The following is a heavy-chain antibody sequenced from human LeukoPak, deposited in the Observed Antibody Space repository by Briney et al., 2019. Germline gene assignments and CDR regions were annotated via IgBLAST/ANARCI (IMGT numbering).Heavy chain of an antibody. J-gene: IGHJ3*02. CDR2: ISSSGSTI. CDR1: GFTFSTYE. CDR3: ARDPLGSRAFDI. Sequence: GGSLRLSCAASGFTFSTYEMNWVRQAPGKGLEWVSYISSSGSTIYYADSVKGRFTISRDNAKTSLYLQMNSLRAADTAVYYCARDPLGSRAFDIWGQGTMVTVSS. D-gene: IGHD3-10*01. V-gene: IGHV3-48*03.